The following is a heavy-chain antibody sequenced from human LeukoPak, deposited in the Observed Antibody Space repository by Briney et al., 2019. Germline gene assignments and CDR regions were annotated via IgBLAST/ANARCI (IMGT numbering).Heavy chain of an antibody. CDR2: IYYSGTT. Sequence: SETLSLTCSVSGGSINTYYWTWIRLSPGKGLDWIGYIYYSGTTNYNPSLKSRVSMPVDTSRSQFSLRLSSVTAADTAIYYCARGTVQMGMGERFFDFWGQGTLVTVSS. CDR1: GGSINTYY. D-gene: IGHD3-16*01. V-gene: IGHV4-59*01. CDR3: ARGTVQMGMGERFFDF. J-gene: IGHJ4*02.